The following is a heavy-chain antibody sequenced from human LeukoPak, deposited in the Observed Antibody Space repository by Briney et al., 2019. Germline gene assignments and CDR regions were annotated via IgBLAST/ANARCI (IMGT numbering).Heavy chain of an antibody. CDR1: ELTFSSYT. Sequence: GGSLRLSCAASELTFSSYTMNWVRQAPGRGLEWVSYISTGGTTMSYADSVKGRFAISRDNAKNSLYLQMNSLRDEDTAVYYCAREGYGSHALDIWGQGTMVTVSS. D-gene: IGHD3-10*01. V-gene: IGHV3-48*02. CDR2: ISTGGTTM. J-gene: IGHJ3*02. CDR3: AREGYGSHALDI.